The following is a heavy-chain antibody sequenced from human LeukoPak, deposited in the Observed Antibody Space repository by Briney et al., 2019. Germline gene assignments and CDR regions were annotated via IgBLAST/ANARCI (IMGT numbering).Heavy chain of an antibody. D-gene: IGHD6-13*01. CDR3: AREGPYSSSWTGFDY. J-gene: IGHJ4*02. V-gene: IGHV3-30*01. CDR1: GFTFSSYA. CDR2: ISYDGSNK. Sequence: GRSLRLSCAASGFTFSSYAMHWVRQAPGKGLEWVAVISYDGSNKYYADSVKGRFTISRDNSKNTLYLQMNSLRAEDTAVYYCAREGPYSSSWTGFDYWGQGTLVTVSS.